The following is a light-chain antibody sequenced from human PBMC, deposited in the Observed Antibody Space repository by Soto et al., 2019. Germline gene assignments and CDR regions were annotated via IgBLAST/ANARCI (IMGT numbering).Light chain of an antibody. CDR1: QSVANNY. J-gene: IGKJ4*01. CDR3: EQYGSTPLT. Sequence: EIVLTQSPGTLSLSPGERATLSCRASQSVANNYLALYQQKPGQAPRFLMYDASSRATGIPDRFSGSGSGTDFTLTISRLEPEDFAVYYCEQYGSTPLTYGGGTKVEIK. V-gene: IGKV3-20*01. CDR2: DAS.